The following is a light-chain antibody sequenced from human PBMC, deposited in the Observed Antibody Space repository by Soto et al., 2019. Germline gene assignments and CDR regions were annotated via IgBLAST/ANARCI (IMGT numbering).Light chain of an antibody. V-gene: IGLV2-14*03. CDR2: DVS. J-gene: IGLJ1*01. CDR3: SSYTSSSTLFYV. Sequence: QSVLTQPASVSGSPGQSITISCTGTSSDIGGYNYVSWYQHHPGKAPKLIIYDVSNRPSGVSNRFSGSKSGNTASLTISGLQAEDEADYYCSSYTSSSTLFYVFGTGTKVTDL. CDR1: SSDIGGYNY.